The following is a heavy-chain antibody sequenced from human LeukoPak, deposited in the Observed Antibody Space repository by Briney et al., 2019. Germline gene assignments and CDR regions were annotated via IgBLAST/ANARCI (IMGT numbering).Heavy chain of an antibody. V-gene: IGHV3-21*01. J-gene: IGHJ4*02. Sequence: GGSLRLSCAASRFTFTTYSMNWVRQAPGKGLEWVSSISSSGSHIYYADSVKGRFTVSRDNAKNSLYLQMNSLRAEDTAVYYCASIGNYWGQGTLVTVSS. CDR1: RFTFTTYS. CDR3: ASIGNY. CDR2: ISSSGSHI. D-gene: IGHD3-10*01.